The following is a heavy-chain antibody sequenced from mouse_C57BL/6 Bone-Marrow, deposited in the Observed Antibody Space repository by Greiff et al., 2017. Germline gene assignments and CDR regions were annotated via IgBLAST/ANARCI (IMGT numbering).Heavy chain of an antibody. CDR3: ARCDYDGVYYFDY. CDR2: IDPSDSYT. D-gene: IGHD2-4*01. V-gene: IGHV1-59*01. J-gene: IGHJ2*01. CDR1: GYTFTSYW. Sequence: VQLQQPGAELVRPGTSVKLSCKASGYTFTSYWLHWVKQRPGQGLEWIGVIDPSDSYTNYNQKFKGKATLTVDTSSSTAYMQLSSLTSEDSAVYYCARCDYDGVYYFDYWGQGTTLTVSS.